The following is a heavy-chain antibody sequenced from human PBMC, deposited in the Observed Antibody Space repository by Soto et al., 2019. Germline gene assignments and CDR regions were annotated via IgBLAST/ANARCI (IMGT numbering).Heavy chain of an antibody. V-gene: IGHV3-74*01. CDR3: AKEGGLSGSYYISSSYYFDY. CDR1: GFTFSSYW. J-gene: IGHJ4*02. D-gene: IGHD1-26*01. Sequence: GGSLRLSCAASGFTFSSYWMHWVRQAPGKGLVWVSRINSDGSRTTYADSVKGRFTISRDNSKNTLYLQMNSLRAEDTSVYYCAKEGGLSGSYYISSSYYFDYWGQGTLVTVSS. CDR2: INSDGSRT.